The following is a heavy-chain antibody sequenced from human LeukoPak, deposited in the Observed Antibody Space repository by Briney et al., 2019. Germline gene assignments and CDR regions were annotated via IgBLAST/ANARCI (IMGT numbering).Heavy chain of an antibody. J-gene: IGHJ5*02. V-gene: IGHV3-53*01. CDR3: ARDQTSVAGTGYNWFDP. Sequence: GGSLRLSCAASGFTVSSNDMSWVRQAPGKGLECISVIYSGGSTDYADSVKGRLTISRDNSKNTLYLQMNSLRAEDTAVYYCARDQTSVAGTGYNWFDPWGQGTLVIVSS. CDR2: IYSGGST. D-gene: IGHD6-19*01. CDR1: GFTVSSND.